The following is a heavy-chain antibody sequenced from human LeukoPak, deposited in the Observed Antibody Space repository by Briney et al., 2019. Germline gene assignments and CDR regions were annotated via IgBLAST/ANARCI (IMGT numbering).Heavy chain of an antibody. D-gene: IGHD3-22*01. V-gene: IGHV4-39*07. CDR1: GGSISSYY. Sequence: SETLSLTCTVSGGSISSYYWGWIRQPPGKGLEWIGSIYYSGSTYYNPSLKSRATISVDTSKNQFSLKLSSVTAADTAVYYCARDWGYYDSSGYLYYFDYWGQGTLVTVSS. CDR2: IYYSGST. CDR3: ARDWGYYDSSGYLYYFDY. J-gene: IGHJ4*02.